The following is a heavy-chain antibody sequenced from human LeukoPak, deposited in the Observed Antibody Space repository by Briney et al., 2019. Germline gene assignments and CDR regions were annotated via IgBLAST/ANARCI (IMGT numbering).Heavy chain of an antibody. D-gene: IGHD5-12*01. CDR1: GGSISSSNW. Sequence: PSETLSLTCAVSGGSISSSNWWSWVRQPPGKGLKWIGEIYHSGSTNYNPSLKSRVTISVDKSKNQFSLKLSSVTAADTAVYHCARSGYSGHDFNYWGQGTLVTVSS. J-gene: IGHJ4*02. CDR3: ARSGYSGHDFNY. CDR2: IYHSGST. V-gene: IGHV4-4*02.